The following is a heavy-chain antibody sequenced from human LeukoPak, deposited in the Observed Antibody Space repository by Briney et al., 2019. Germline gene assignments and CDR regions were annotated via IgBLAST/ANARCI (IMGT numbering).Heavy chain of an antibody. CDR1: GFPFRSYE. CDR2: ISSSGSTI. Sequence: GGSLRLSCAAPGFPFRSYEMNWVRPAPGKGLEWVSYISSSGSTIYYADSVKGQFTISRDNAKNSLYRQMNSLRAEDTAVYYCAELGITRIGGVWGKGTTVTISS. CDR3: AELGITRIGGV. V-gene: IGHV3-48*03. J-gene: IGHJ6*04. D-gene: IGHD3-10*02.